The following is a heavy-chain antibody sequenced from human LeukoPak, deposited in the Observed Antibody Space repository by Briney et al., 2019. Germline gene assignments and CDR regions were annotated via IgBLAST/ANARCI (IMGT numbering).Heavy chain of an antibody. D-gene: IGHD5-18*01. J-gene: IGHJ4*02. CDR2: IYYSGST. CDR3: ARLGLLVDAAMGFDY. V-gene: IGHV4-39*01. Sequence: LRLSCAASGFTFSDYYMSWIRQPPGKGLEWIGSIYYSGSTYYNPSLKSRVTISVDTSKNQFSLKLSSVTAADTAVYYCARLGLLVDAAMGFDYWGQGTLVTVSS. CDR1: GFTFSDYY.